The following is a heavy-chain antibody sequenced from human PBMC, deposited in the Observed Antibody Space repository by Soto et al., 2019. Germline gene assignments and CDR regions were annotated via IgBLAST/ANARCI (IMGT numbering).Heavy chain of an antibody. D-gene: IGHD1-1*01. J-gene: IGHJ6*02. V-gene: IGHV3-23*01. CDR3: AKDLHWYGMDV. CDR2: ISSNGGRT. CDR1: GFTFGNYF. Sequence: EVQLLESGGGLVQPGESLRLSCAASGFTFGNYFMNWVRQAPGKGLEWVPDISSNGGRTHYADSVRGRFTISRENSRNTLYLQMSSLRAEDTALYYCAKDLHWYGMDVWGQGTTVTVSS.